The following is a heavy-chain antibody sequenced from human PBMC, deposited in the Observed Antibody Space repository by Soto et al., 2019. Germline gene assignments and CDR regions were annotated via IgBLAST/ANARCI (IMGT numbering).Heavy chain of an antibody. V-gene: IGHV1-69*01. CDR2: ISPLFSTT. J-gene: IGHJ4*02. D-gene: IGHD6-13*01. CDR3: AASSSLAAAGYFKF. Sequence: QVQLVQSGAEMKEPGSSVKVSCKATGDLFNNYAFNWVRQAPGQGLEWMGRISPLFSTTNYVQKFQGRVTIGADEFTTIVYLEVSNLESEDTAMFYCAASSSLAAAGYFKFCGQGTLVTVSP. CDR1: GDLFNNYA.